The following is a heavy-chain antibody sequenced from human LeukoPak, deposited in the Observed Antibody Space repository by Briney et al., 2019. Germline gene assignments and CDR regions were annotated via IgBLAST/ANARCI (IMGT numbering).Heavy chain of an antibody. Sequence: PGGSQRLSCAASGFTFDDYAMHWVRQAPGKGLEWVSGISWNSGSIGYADSVKGRFTISRDNAKNSLYLQMNSLRAEDTAVYYCASQRAAKVGATTGYGYWGQGTLVTVSS. CDR2: ISWNSGSI. V-gene: IGHV3-9*01. J-gene: IGHJ4*02. CDR3: ASQRAAKVGATTGYGY. CDR1: GFTFDDYA. D-gene: IGHD1-26*01.